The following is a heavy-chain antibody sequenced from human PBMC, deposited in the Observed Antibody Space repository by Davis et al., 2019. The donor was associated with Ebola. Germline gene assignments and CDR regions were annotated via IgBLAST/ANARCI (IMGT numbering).Heavy chain of an antibody. J-gene: IGHJ3*01. CDR3: ARGTGAYDNGYYFSDAFDF. CDR2: ISSSSSYI. V-gene: IGHV3-21*04. Sequence: GESLKISCAASGFTFSSYSMNWVRQAPGKGLEWVSSISSSSSYIYYADSVKGRFTISRDNAKNSLYLQMNSLRAEDTALYYCARGTGAYDNGYYFSDAFDFWGQGTKVTVSS. D-gene: IGHD3-22*01. CDR1: GFTFSSYS.